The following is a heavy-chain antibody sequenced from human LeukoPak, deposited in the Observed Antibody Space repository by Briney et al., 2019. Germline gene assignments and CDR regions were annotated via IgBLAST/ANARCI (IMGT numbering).Heavy chain of an antibody. CDR3: ARALTTVTSTRGLPPDY. V-gene: IGHV1-8*01. D-gene: IGHD4-17*01. CDR2: MNPNSGNT. J-gene: IGHJ4*02. CDR1: GYTFTSYD. Sequence: GASVKVSCKASGYTFTSYDIHWVRQATGQGLEWMGWMNPNSGNTGYAQKFQGRVTMTRNTSISTAYMELSSLRSEDTAVYYCARALTTVTSTRGLPPDYWGQGTLVTVSS.